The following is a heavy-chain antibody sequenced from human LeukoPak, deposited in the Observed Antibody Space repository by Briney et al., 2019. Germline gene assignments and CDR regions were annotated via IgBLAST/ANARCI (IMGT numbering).Heavy chain of an antibody. J-gene: IGHJ4*02. CDR1: GGSVNSGTYY. Sequence: PSETLSLTCTVSGGSVNSGTYYWSWIRQPPGKGLEWIGYIYYSGSTNYNPSLKSRVTISVDTSKNQFSLKLSSVTAADTAVYYCASMFVVPAAIRYFDYWGQGTLVTVSS. CDR2: IYYSGST. CDR3: ASMFVVPAAIRYFDY. V-gene: IGHV4-61*01. D-gene: IGHD2-2*02.